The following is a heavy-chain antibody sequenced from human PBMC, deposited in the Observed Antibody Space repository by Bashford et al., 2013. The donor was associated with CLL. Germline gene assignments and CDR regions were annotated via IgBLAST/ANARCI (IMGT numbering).Heavy chain of an antibody. V-gene: IGHV4-39*02. Sequence: SETLSLTCTVSGGSIDNNDYWWGWFRQSPGKGPEWIGSIYHTGSTYYNPSLQSRVTVSLDKPKNHFSLRLTSVAAADSAVYYCASLYFDFDYWGPGILVTVSS. CDR1: GGSIDNNDYW. D-gene: IGHD2-8*01. CDR2: IYHTGST. CDR3: ASLYFDFDY. J-gene: IGHJ4*02.